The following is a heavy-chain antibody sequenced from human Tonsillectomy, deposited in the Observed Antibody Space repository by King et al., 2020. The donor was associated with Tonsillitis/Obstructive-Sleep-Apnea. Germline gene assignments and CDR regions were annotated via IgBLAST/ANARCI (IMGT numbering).Heavy chain of an antibody. V-gene: IGHV3-23*04. CDR1: GITFSSYA. CDR2: ISGGGGST. Sequence: VQLVESGGGLVQPGGSLRLSCAASGITFSSYAMSWFRQAPVKGLEGVSTISGGGGSTYYADSVKGRFTISIDNSKNTLYLQMNSLRAEDTAVYYCAKAMVQGIIITIFDYWGQGTLVTVSS. CDR3: AKAMVQGIIITIFDY. D-gene: IGHD3-10*01. J-gene: IGHJ4*02.